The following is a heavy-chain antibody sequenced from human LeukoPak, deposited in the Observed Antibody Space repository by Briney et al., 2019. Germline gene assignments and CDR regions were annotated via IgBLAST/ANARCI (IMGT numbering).Heavy chain of an antibody. J-gene: IGHJ4*02. D-gene: IGHD3-9*01. V-gene: IGHV3-48*03. Sequence: GGSMRLSCSASGFTFSSFEMNWVRQAPGKGLEWVSHISSSGDTIFYADSMKGRFTISRDTAKNSLYLQMNSLRAEDTAVYYFERNAKYDILTGYYTNSHFDYWGQGTLVTVSS. CDR1: GFTFSSFE. CDR2: ISSSGDTI. CDR3: ERNAKYDILTGYYTNSHFDY.